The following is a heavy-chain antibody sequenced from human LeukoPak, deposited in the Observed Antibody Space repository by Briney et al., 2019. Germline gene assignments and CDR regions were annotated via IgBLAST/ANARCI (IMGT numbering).Heavy chain of an antibody. CDR2: IKEDGSEK. D-gene: IGHD3-10*01. CDR3: ARDWLAGVPFDAFDL. J-gene: IGHJ3*01. V-gene: IGHV3-7*01. Sequence: GGSLRLSCAVSGFTLSSYWMSWVRQAPGKGLEWVANIKEDGSEKYYVDSVKGRLTISRDNAKNSLYLHMNSLTAEDTAMYYCARDWLAGVPFDAFDLWGQGTMVTVSS. CDR1: GFTLSSYW.